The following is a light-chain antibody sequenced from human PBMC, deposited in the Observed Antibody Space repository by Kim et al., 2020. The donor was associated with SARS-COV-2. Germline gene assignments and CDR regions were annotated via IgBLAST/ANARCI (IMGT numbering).Light chain of an antibody. CDR1: SGHVGGFND. Sequence: QSLPLRCTGTSGHVGGFNDVSWYQQHPGKAPKLMIYDVSNRPSGVSNRFSGSKSGNSASLTISGLQAEDEADYYCSSYTSSSTLGVFGGGTQLTVL. J-gene: IGLJ2*01. CDR2: DVS. CDR3: SSYTSSSTLGV. V-gene: IGLV2-14*03.